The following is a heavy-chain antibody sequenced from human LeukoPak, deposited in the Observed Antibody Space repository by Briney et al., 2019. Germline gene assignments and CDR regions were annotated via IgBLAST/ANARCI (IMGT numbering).Heavy chain of an antibody. CDR2: IYYSGST. Sequence: SETLSLTCTVSGGSISSSSYYWGWIRQPPGKGLEWIGSIYYSGSTYYNPSLKSRVTISVDTSKNQFSLKLSSVTAADTAVYYCARARGSGYGPGRFDYFDYWGQGTLVTVSS. CDR3: ARARGSGYGPGRFDYFDY. V-gene: IGHV4-39*01. J-gene: IGHJ4*02. D-gene: IGHD3-22*01. CDR1: GGSISSSSYY.